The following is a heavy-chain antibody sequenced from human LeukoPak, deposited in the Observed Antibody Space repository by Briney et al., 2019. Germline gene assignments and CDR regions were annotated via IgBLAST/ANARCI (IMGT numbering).Heavy chain of an antibody. V-gene: IGHV1-58*01. J-gene: IGHJ4*02. D-gene: IGHD3-16*01. CDR3: VTDSLVLNY. CDR1: GFTPALA. Sequence: SVKVSRKAFGFTPALALQGVRQARGTRLEWVGWIVVHNGHTNYAQKFQERVTITRDMSTNTDYMELSSLRSEDTAVYYCVTDSLVLNYWGQGTLVTVSS. CDR2: IVVHNGHT.